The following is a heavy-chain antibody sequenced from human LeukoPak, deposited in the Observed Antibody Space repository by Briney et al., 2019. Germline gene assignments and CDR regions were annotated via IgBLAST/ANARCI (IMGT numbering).Heavy chain of an antibody. Sequence: PGGSLRLSCSASGFIFNIYAMSWVRQAPGKGLEWVSAISESGGETYHADSVKGRFTISRDTSKSTLYLQLNSLRAEDTAIYYCAKGIDSTGYYPFDYWGQGTLVTVSS. CDR1: GFIFNIYA. V-gene: IGHV3-23*01. CDR3: AKGIDSTGYYPFDY. CDR2: ISESGGET. J-gene: IGHJ4*02. D-gene: IGHD3-22*01.